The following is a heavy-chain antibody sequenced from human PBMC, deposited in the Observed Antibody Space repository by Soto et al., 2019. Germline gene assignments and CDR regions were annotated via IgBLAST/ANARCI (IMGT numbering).Heavy chain of an antibody. CDR1: GGSFSGYY. Sequence: QVQLQQWGAGLLKPSETLSLTCAVYGGSFSGYYWSWIRQPPGKGLEWIGEINHSGSTNYNPSLKSRVTLPVDTSKNQFSLKLSSVTAADTAVYYCARGLGVTTNYWGQGTLVTVSS. J-gene: IGHJ4*02. V-gene: IGHV4-34*01. CDR3: ARGLGVTTNY. D-gene: IGHD4-17*01. CDR2: INHSGST.